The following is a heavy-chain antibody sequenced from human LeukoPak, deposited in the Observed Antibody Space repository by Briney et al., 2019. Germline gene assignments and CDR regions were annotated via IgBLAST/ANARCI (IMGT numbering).Heavy chain of an antibody. CDR3: ARQPQFGSAMGYYFDY. Sequence: SVKVSCKASGGTFSSYAISWVRQAPGQGLEWMGRIIPIFGIANYAQKFQGRVTITADKSTSTAYMELSSLRSEDTAVYYCARQPQFGSAMGYYFDYWGQGTLVTVSS. CDR1: GGTFSSYA. D-gene: IGHD3-10*01. J-gene: IGHJ4*02. V-gene: IGHV1-69*04. CDR2: IIPIFGIA.